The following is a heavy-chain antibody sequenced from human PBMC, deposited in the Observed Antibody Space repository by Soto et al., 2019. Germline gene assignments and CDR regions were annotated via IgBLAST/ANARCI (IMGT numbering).Heavy chain of an antibody. J-gene: IGHJ4*02. Sequence: SVKVSCKASGGTFSSYAISWVRQAPGQGLEWMGGLIPIFGTANYAQKFQGRVTITADKSTSTAYMELSSLRSEDTAVYYCASTAAVKAAGPFDYWGQGTLVTVSS. CDR1: GGTFSSYA. CDR3: ASTAAVKAAGPFDY. D-gene: IGHD6-13*01. CDR2: LIPIFGTA. V-gene: IGHV1-69*06.